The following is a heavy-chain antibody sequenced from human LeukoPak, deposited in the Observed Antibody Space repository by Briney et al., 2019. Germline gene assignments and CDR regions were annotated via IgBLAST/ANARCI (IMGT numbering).Heavy chain of an antibody. CDR1: GFTFSSYA. Sequence: PGGSLRLSCAASGFTFSSYAMHWVRQAPGKGLEWVAVISYDGSNKYYADSVKGRFTISRDNSKNTLYLQMNSLRAEDTAVYYCARDGGMVRGPRPWYFDLWGRGTLVTVSS. CDR2: ISYDGSNK. D-gene: IGHD3-10*01. J-gene: IGHJ2*01. CDR3: ARDGGMVRGPRPWYFDL. V-gene: IGHV3-30-3*01.